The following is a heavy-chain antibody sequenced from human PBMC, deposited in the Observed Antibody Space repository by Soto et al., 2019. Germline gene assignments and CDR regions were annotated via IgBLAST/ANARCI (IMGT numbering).Heavy chain of an antibody. CDR1: GGSFSGYY. D-gene: IGHD7-27*01. V-gene: IGHV4-34*01. CDR2: INHSGST. CDR3: ARAWGHAADI. J-gene: IGHJ3*02. Sequence: QVQLQQWGAGLLKPSETLSLTCAVYGGSFSGYYWSWIRQPPGKGLEWIGEINHSGSTNYNPSLKSRVTISVDTSKNQFSLKLSSETAADTAVYYCARAWGHAADIWGQGTMVTVSS.